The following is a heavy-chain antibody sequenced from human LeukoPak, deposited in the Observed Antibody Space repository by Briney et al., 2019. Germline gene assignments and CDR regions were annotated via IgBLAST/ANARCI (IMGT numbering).Heavy chain of an antibody. J-gene: IGHJ4*02. Sequence: PGGSLRLSCAASGFTFSGHAISWVRQAPGKGLEWVSAISASAGDTYYADSVKGRFTVWRDNSKNTLYLQMNNLRADDTAVYYCAKRIEYSSSSAYFDFWAREPCSPSPQ. CDR2: ISASAGDT. D-gene: IGHD6-6*01. CDR1: GFTFSGHA. V-gene: IGHV3-23*01. CDR3: AKRIEYSSSSAYFDF.